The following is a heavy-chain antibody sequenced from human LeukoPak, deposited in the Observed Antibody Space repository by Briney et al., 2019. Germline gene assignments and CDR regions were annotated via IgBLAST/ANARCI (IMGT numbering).Heavy chain of an antibody. CDR2: INHSGST. D-gene: IGHD3-22*01. Sequence: PSETLSLTCAVYGGSFSGYYWSWIRQPPGKGLEWIGEINHSGSTNYNPSLKGRVTISVDTSKNQFSLKLSSVTAADTAVYYCARARNYYDSSGFYYEGDAFDIWGQGTMVTVSS. V-gene: IGHV4-34*01. CDR1: GGSFSGYY. CDR3: ARARNYYDSSGFYYEGDAFDI. J-gene: IGHJ3*02.